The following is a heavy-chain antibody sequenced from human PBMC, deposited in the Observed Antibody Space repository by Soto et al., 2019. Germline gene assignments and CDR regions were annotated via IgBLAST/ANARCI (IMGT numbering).Heavy chain of an antibody. CDR2: ISSSSSYI. Sequence: EVQLVESGGGLVKPGGSLRLSCAGSGFTFSSHSMNWVRQAPGKGLEWVSSISSSSSYIDYADSVKGRFTISRDNAKNSLYLHMNSLRVEDTAVYYCARDLQMATIRGGDYWGQGTLVTVSS. CDR3: ARDLQMATIRGGDY. V-gene: IGHV3-21*01. D-gene: IGHD5-12*01. CDR1: GFTFSSHS. J-gene: IGHJ4*02.